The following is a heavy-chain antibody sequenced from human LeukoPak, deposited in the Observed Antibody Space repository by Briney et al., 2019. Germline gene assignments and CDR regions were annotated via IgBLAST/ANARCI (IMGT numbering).Heavy chain of an antibody. D-gene: IGHD3-22*01. CDR2: ISGGGDNT. J-gene: IGHJ4*02. V-gene: IGHV3-23*01. CDR3: AKGSYYDSSGSFYFDY. Sequence: GGSLRLSCAASGFTFRNYVIHWVRQAPGKGLEWVSGISGGGDNTYYADSVKGRFTISRDNSKNTLYVQVNSLGTEDTAAYYCAKGSYYDSSGSFYFDYWGQGTLVTVSS. CDR1: GFTFRNYV.